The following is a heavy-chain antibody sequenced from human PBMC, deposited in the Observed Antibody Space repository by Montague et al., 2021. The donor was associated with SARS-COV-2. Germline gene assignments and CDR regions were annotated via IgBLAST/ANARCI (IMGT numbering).Heavy chain of an antibody. D-gene: IGHD3-10*01. CDR2: FHYSSST. Sequence: TLSLTCTVSGASISTGPLYSSFIRHYPRNLLECIGYFHYSSSTYYPPSLKSRITMSVDPSKNQFSLTLSSVTAADTAIYYCVTRPPDGTGPFDYWGQGILVTVSS. CDR1: GASISTGPLY. J-gene: IGHJ4*02. CDR3: VTRPPDGTGPFDY. V-gene: IGHV4-31*03.